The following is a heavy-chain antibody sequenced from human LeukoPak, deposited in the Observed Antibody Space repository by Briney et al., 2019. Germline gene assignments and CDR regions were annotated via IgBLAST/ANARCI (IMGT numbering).Heavy chain of an antibody. CDR1: RYTFTGYY. J-gene: IGHJ5*02. D-gene: IGHD3-22*01. CDR2: INPNSGGT. Sequence: GASVKVSCKASRYTFTGYYMHWVRQAPGQGLEWMGWINPNSGGTNYAQKFQGRVTMTRDTSISTAYMELSRLRSDDTAVYYCAREGAYYYDSRSVWFDPWGQGTLVTVSS. CDR3: AREGAYYYDSRSVWFDP. V-gene: IGHV1-2*02.